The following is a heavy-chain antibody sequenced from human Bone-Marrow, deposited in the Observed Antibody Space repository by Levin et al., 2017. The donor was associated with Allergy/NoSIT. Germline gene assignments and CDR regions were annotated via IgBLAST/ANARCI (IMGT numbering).Heavy chain of an antibody. Sequence: SLKISCAASGFTFDDYAMHWVRQAPGKGLEWVSGISWNSGSIGYADSVKGRFTISRDNAKNSLYLQMNSLRAEDTALYYCAVYGSGSYYITSLYFDYWGQGTLVTVSS. J-gene: IGHJ4*02. CDR3: AVYGSGSYYITSLYFDY. CDR2: ISWNSGSI. CDR1: GFTFDDYA. D-gene: IGHD3-10*01. V-gene: IGHV3-9*01.